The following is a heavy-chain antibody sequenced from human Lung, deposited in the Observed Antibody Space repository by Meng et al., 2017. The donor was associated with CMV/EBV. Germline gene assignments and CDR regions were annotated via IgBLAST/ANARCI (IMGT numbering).Heavy chain of an antibody. CDR3: ARRSGSYVNAFDI. CDR2: ISSSGNIK. J-gene: IGHJ3*02. CDR1: GFTFSSYE. V-gene: IGHV3-48*03. D-gene: IGHD1-26*01. Sequence: SCAGSGFTFSSYEMNWVRQAPGKGLEWVSYISSSGNIKYYADSVKGRFTISRDNAKNSLYLQMNSLRADDTAVYYCARRSGSYVNAFDILGQGTMVTVSS.